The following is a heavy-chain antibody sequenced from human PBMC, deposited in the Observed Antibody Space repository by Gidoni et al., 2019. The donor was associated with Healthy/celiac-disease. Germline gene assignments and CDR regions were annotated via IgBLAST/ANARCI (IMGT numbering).Heavy chain of an antibody. V-gene: IGHV3-23*01. CDR2: ISGSGGST. J-gene: IGHJ4*02. Sequence: EEQLLESGGGLVQPGGSLRLSCAASGFTVSSYVRSWVRQAPGKGLEWVSAISGSGGSTYYADSVKGRFTISRDNSKNTLYLQMNSLRAEDTAVYYCAKGVVGYDYWGQGTLVTVSS. CDR1: GFTVSSYV. CDR3: AKGVVGYDY. D-gene: IGHD2-15*01.